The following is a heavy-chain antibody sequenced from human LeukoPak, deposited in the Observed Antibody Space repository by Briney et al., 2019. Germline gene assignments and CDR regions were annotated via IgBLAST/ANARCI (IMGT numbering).Heavy chain of an antibody. CDR1: GFTFSTYA. CDR3: ARDYGGNSDY. Sequence: PGGSLRLSCAASGFTFSTYAMHWVRQAPGKGLEWVSSITSSSAYIYYADSVKGRFTISRDNAKKSLYLQMSSLRAEDTAVYYCARDYGGNSDYWGQGALVTVSS. CDR2: ITSSSAYI. D-gene: IGHD4-23*01. J-gene: IGHJ4*02. V-gene: IGHV3-21*01.